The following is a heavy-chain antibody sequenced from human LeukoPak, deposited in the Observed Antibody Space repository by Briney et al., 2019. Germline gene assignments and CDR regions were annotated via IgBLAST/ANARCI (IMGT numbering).Heavy chain of an antibody. D-gene: IGHD3-10*01. CDR1: GYTFSSYG. J-gene: IGHJ6*02. V-gene: IGHV3-33*01. CDR3: ARDRVGGSGSYYENYYGMDV. Sequence: PGGSLRLSCAASGYTFSSYGMHWVRQAPGKGLEWVAVIWYDGSNKYYADSVKGRFTISRDNSKNTLYLQMNSLRAEDTAVYYCARDRVGGSGSYYENYYGMDVWGQGTTVTVSS. CDR2: IWYDGSNK.